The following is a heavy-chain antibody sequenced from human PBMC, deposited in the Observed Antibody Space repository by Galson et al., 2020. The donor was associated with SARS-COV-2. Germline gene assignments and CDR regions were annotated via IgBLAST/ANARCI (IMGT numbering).Heavy chain of an antibody. CDR2: MYNSGST. Sequence: SETLSLTCTVSGGSISSSYWTWIRQSPGQGLEWIGHMYNSGSTKYNTSLNSPVTIPVDTSKNELSLHLTSVTSADTAVYYCARGQYLDFWKGYYANYYYDMDVWGEGTTVTVSS. D-gene: IGHD3-3*01. CDR3: ARGQYLDFWKGYYANYYYDMDV. CDR1: GGSISSSY. V-gene: IGHV4-59*01. J-gene: IGHJ6*03.